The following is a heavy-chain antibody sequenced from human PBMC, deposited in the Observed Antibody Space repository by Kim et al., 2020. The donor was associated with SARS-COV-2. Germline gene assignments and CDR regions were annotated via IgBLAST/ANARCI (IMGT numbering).Heavy chain of an antibody. V-gene: IGHV1-69*13. D-gene: IGHD1-26*01. CDR2: IIPIFGTA. CDR1: GGTFSSYA. J-gene: IGHJ6*02. Sequence: SVKVSCKASGGTFSSYAISWVRQAPGQGLEWMGGIIPIFGTANYAQKFQGRVTITADESTSTAYMELSSLRSEDTAVYYCARDQGRGATTDYYYYGMDVWGQGATVTVSS. CDR3: ARDQGRGATTDYYYYGMDV.